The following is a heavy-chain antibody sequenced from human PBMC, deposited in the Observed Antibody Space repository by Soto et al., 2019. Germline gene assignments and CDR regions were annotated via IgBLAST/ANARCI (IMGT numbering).Heavy chain of an antibody. J-gene: IGHJ6*02. D-gene: IGHD3-10*01. CDR1: GGSISSYY. Sequence: SETLSLTCTVSGGSISSYYWSWIRQPPGKGLEWIGYIYYSGSTNYNPSLKSRVTISVDTSKNQFSLKLSSVTAADTAVYYCARTEHYGSGYYYYYGMDVWGQGT. CDR3: ARTEHYGSGYYYYYGMDV. V-gene: IGHV4-59*01. CDR2: IYYSGST.